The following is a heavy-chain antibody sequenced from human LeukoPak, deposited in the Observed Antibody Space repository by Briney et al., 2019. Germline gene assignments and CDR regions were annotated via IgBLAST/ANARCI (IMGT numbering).Heavy chain of an antibody. Sequence: PSETLSLTCAVSGGSISSGGYSWSWIRQPPGKGLEWIGYIYHSGSTYYNPSLKSRVTISVDRSKNQFSLKLSSVTAADTAVYYCARDYYDSSGSYPNRMFDPWGQGTLVTVSS. D-gene: IGHD3-22*01. J-gene: IGHJ5*02. CDR1: GGSISSGGYS. CDR2: IYHSGST. CDR3: ARDYYDSSGSYPNRMFDP. V-gene: IGHV4-30-2*01.